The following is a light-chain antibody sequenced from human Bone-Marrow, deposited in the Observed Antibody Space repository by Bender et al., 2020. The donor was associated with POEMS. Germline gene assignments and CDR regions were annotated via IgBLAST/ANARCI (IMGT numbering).Light chain of an antibody. V-gene: IGLV3-21*04. CDR1: NIGSKS. CDR2: DDS. J-gene: IGLJ3*02. CDR3: QVWDRSTDHWV. Sequence: SYVLTQPPSVSVAPGETARITCGGNNIGSKSVHWYQQKPGQAPVVVIFDDSDRPSGIPERFSGSNSGNTATLTITRVEAGDEADYYCQVWDRSTDHWVFGGGTELTVL.